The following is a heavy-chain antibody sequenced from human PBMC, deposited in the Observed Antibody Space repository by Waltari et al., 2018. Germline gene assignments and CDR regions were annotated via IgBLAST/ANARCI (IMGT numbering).Heavy chain of an antibody. CDR2: MSGSCII. D-gene: IGHD2-21*01. CDR3: AKDEGNRIAPTFGMDA. Sequence: FQLLEAGGGLAQPGGSLRLSCAASGFTLTTYTLTWVRQAQGKGLEWVSIMSGSCIIGFADSGKGRFTISRDNAKNTVYLEMNRLRADDTAVYYWAKDEGNRIAPTFGMDAWGHGTTVIV. J-gene: IGHJ6*02. CDR1: GFTLTTYT. V-gene: IGHV3-23*01.